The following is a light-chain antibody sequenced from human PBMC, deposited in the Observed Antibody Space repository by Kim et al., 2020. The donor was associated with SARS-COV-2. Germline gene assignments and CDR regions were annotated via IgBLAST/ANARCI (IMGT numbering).Light chain of an antibody. J-gene: IGKJ1*01. V-gene: IGKV3-20*01. Sequence: PGERATLSCRASQSVSSSYLAWYQQKPGQAPRLLIYGASSRATGIPDRFSGSGSGTDFTLTISRLEPEDFAVYYCQQYGSSPPKTFGQGTKVEIK. CDR3: QQYGSSPPKT. CDR1: QSVSSSY. CDR2: GAS.